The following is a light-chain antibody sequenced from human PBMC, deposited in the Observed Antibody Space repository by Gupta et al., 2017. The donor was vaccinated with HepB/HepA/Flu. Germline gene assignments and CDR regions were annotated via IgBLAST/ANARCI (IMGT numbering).Light chain of an antibody. Sequence: DIQMTQSPSSLSASVGDRVTITCRASQSIRNYLNWYQQKPGKAPKLLIYTASRLQSGVPTRFSGSGSGTDFTLTISSRQHEDFAYYCCQQRYSFPFTFGQGTKLEIK. CDR2: TAS. V-gene: IGKV1-39*01. CDR1: QSIRNY. CDR3: QQRYSFPFT. J-gene: IGKJ2*01.